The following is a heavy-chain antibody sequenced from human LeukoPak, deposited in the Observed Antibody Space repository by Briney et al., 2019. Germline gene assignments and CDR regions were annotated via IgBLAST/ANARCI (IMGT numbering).Heavy chain of an antibody. Sequence: PGGSLRLSCAASGFTFSSYSMNWVRQAPGKGLEWVSSISSSSSYIYYADSVKGRFTISRDNAKNSLYLQVNSLRAEDTAVYYCARESKEWLAFDIWGQGTMVTVSS. CDR1: GFTFSSYS. V-gene: IGHV3-21*01. CDR2: ISSSSSYI. J-gene: IGHJ3*02. CDR3: ARESKEWLAFDI. D-gene: IGHD3-3*01.